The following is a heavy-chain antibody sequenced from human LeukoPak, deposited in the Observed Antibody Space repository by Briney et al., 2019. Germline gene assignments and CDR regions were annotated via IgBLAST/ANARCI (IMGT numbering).Heavy chain of an antibody. D-gene: IGHD6-13*01. V-gene: IGHV1-8*01. Sequence: ASVTVSFMASGYTFTSYDVNWVRQATGQGREWMGWMSPNNGNTGYAQKFQGRVTMTRNTSISTAYIELRSLRSEDTAVYYCARGRVVGSRWYSGYFDYWGQGTLVTVSS. CDR1: GYTFTSYD. CDR3: ARGRVVGSRWYSGYFDY. J-gene: IGHJ4*02. CDR2: MSPNNGNT.